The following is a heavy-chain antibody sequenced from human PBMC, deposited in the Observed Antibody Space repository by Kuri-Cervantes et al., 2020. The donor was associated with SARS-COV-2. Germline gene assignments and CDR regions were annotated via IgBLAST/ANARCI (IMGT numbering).Heavy chain of an antibody. CDR1: GGSISSSSYY. Sequence: SETLSLTCTVSGGSISSSSYYWGWIRQPPGKGLEWIGSIYYSGSTNYNPSLKSRVTISVDTSKNQFSLKLSSVTAADTAVYYCARESSSSWYWFDPWGQGTLVTVSS. V-gene: IGHV4-39*07. CDR2: IYYSGST. D-gene: IGHD6-13*01. J-gene: IGHJ5*02. CDR3: ARESSSSWYWFDP.